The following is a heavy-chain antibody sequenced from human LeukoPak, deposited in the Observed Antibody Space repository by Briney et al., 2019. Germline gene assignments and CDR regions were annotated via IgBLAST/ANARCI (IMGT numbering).Heavy chain of an antibody. D-gene: IGHD1-26*01. CDR1: EFSVGSNY. Sequence: GGSLRLSCAASEFSVGSNYMTWVRQAPGKGLEWVSLIYSGGSTYYADSVKGRFTISRDNSKNTLFLQMNSLRGEDTAVYYCAKDRIVGRSRYFDYWGQGTLVTVSS. CDR3: AKDRIVGRSRYFDY. CDR2: IYSGGST. J-gene: IGHJ4*02. V-gene: IGHV3-66*01.